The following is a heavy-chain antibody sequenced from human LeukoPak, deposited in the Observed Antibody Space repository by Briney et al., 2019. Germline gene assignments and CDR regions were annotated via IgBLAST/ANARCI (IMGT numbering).Heavy chain of an antibody. D-gene: IGHD6-13*01. Sequence: SETLSLTCTVSGGSISSYYWSWIRQPPGKGLEWIGYIYYSGSTNYNPSLKSRVTISVDTSKNQFSLKLSSVTAADTAVYYCARQTIAAAGTGGRFDPWGQGTLVTVSS. V-gene: IGHV4-59*08. CDR2: IYYSGST. J-gene: IGHJ5*02. CDR1: GGSISSYY. CDR3: ARQTIAAAGTGGRFDP.